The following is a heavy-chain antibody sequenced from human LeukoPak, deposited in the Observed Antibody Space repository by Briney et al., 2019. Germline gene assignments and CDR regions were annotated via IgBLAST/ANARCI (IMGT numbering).Heavy chain of an antibody. D-gene: IGHD2-2*01. CDR2: ISWNSGSI. CDR3: AKDTGLVPAAYYFDY. J-gene: IGHJ4*02. V-gene: IGHV3-9*01. Sequence: GGSLRLSCAASGLTFDDYAMHWVRQAPGKGLEWVSGISWNSGSIGYADSVKGRFTISRDNAKNSLYLQMNSLRAEDTALYYCAKDTGLVPAAYYFDYRGQGTLVTVSS. CDR1: GLTFDDYA.